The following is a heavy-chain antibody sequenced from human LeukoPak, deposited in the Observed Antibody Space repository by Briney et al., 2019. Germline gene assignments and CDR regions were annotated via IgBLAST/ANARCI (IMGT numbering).Heavy chain of an antibody. CDR3: ARDRPDTAMVQPGYYGMDV. V-gene: IGHV1-18*01. D-gene: IGHD5-18*01. J-gene: IGHJ6*02. Sequence: ASVKVSCKASGYTFTSYGISWVRQATGQGLEWMGWISAYNGNTNYAQKLQGRVTMTTDTSTSTAYMELRSLRSDDTAVYYCARDRPDTAMVQPGYYGMDVWGQGTTVTVSS. CDR2: ISAYNGNT. CDR1: GYTFTSYG.